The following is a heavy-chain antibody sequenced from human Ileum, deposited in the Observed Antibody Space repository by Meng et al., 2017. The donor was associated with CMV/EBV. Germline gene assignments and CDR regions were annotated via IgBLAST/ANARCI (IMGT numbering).Heavy chain of an antibody. CDR3: ARHHRATLSFDWDPFAY. D-gene: IGHD3-9*01. CDR1: GFTFSTYS. Sequence: GGSLRLSCAASGFTFSTYSMNWVRQAPGKGLEWVSSTSTSSSYKYYADSLKGRFTISRDNAKSSLYLQMNSLRAEDTAVYYCARHHRATLSFDWDPFAYWGHGKLVNGAS. CDR2: TSTSSSYK. V-gene: IGHV3-21*06. J-gene: IGHJ4*01.